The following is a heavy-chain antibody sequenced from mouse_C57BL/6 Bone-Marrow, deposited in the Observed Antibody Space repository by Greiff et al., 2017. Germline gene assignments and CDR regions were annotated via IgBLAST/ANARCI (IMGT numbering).Heavy chain of an antibody. V-gene: IGHV5-16*01. CDR1: GFTFSDYY. Sequence: EVHLVESEGGLVQPGSSMKLSCTASGFTFSDYYMAWVRQVPEKGLEWVANINYDGSSTYYLDSLTSRFIISRDNTKNILYRQMSSLKSEDTATYCCARDKGICYYFDYWGHGTTLTVSS. CDR3: ARDKGICYYFDY. D-gene: IGHD6-1*01. J-gene: IGHJ2*01. CDR2: INYDGSST.